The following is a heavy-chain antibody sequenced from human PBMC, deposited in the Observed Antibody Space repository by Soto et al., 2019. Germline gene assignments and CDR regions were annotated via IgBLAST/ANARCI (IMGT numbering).Heavy chain of an antibody. D-gene: IGHD2-15*01. CDR3: AREVPDCCRDYQNHWLDL. CDR2: ISTYNGNT. CDR1: GYTFTSYC. Sequence: ASVKVSSKASGYTFTSYCISWVRQAPGQGLEWMGWISTYNGNTNYAQNLQDRVTMTTDTSTSTAYTELRSLRSDDTAVYYCAREVPDCCRDYQNHWLDLWGQGTRVTVST. V-gene: IGHV1-18*04. J-gene: IGHJ5*02.